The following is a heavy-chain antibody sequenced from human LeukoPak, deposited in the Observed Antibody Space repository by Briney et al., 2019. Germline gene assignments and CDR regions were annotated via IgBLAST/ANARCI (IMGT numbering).Heavy chain of an antibody. CDR2: IYYSGST. V-gene: IGHV4-39*07. CDR1: GGSISSSSYY. Sequence: SETLPLTCTVSGGSISSSSYYWGWVRQPPGKGLEWIGSIYYSGSTYYNPSLKSRVTISVDTSKNQFSLKLSSVTAADTAVYYCARVAGYYDSSGYYYDYWGQGTLVTVSS. CDR3: ARVAGYYDSSGYYYDY. J-gene: IGHJ4*02. D-gene: IGHD3-22*01.